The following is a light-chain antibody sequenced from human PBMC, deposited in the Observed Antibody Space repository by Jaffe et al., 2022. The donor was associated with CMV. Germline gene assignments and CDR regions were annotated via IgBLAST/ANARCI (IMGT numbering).Light chain of an antibody. Sequence: SYELTQPPSVSVSPGQTARITCSGDALPKQYAYWYQQKAGQAPMLVINEDSARPSGISDRFSGSSSGTTATLTISGVQAEDEADYYCQSADSSGTYVLFGGGTKLTVL. CDR2: EDS. CDR1: ALPKQY. CDR3: QSADSSGTYVL. J-gene: IGLJ2*01. V-gene: IGLV3-25*03.